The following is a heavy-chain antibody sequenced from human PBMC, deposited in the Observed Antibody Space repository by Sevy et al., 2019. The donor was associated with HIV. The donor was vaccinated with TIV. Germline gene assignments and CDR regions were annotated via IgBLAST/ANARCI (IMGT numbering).Heavy chain of an antibody. CDR2: ISAYNSKT. V-gene: IGHV1-18*04. CDR3: PSDGQVYSSSSGDYYYNGMDV. CDR1: GYTFTSYG. J-gene: IGHJ6*02. Sequence: ASVKVSCKASGYTFTSYGITWVRQAPGQGLEWMGVISAYNSKTKFEQKFQDKFTMTTDTSTSTAYLELRSLTSDDTAVYYCPSDGQVYSSSSGDYYYNGMDVRGQGTKVTVSS. D-gene: IGHD6-6*01.